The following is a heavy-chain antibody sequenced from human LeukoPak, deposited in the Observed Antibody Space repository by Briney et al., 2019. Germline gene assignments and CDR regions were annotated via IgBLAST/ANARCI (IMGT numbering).Heavy chain of an antibody. CDR1: GYTFSSYG. CDR2: ISVYNGNT. J-gene: IGHJ5*02. CDR3: AREIEYCTNGVCFPWFDP. D-gene: IGHD2-8*01. Sequence: ASVKVSCKASGYTFSSYGISWVRQAPGPGREWMGWISVYNGNTNYAPKLQGRVTMTTDTSTSTAYMELRSLRSDDTAVYYCAREIEYCTNGVCFPWFDPWGEGTLVTVSS. V-gene: IGHV1-18*01.